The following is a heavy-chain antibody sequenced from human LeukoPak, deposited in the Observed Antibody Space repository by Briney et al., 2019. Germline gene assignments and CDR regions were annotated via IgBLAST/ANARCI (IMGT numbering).Heavy chain of an antibody. CDR3: AREAQVAGYYFDY. D-gene: IGHD6-19*01. Sequence: PSETLSLTCTVSGGSISSYYWSWIRQPPGKGLEWIGYIYYSGSTNYNPSLKSRVTISVDTSKNQFSLKLSSVTAADTAVYYCAREAQVAGYYFDYWGQGTLVTVSS. V-gene: IGHV4-59*01. J-gene: IGHJ4*02. CDR1: GGSISSYY. CDR2: IYYSGST.